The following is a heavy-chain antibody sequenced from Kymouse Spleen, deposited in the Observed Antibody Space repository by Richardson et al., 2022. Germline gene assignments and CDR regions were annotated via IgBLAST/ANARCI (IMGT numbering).Heavy chain of an antibody. V-gene: IGHV4-39*01. J-gene: IGHJ4*02. CDR3: ARRRYYYGSGSSSLLTT. D-gene: IGHD3-10*01. CDR2: IYYSGST. CDR1: GGSISSSSYY. Sequence: QLQLQESGPGLVKPSETLSLTCTVSGGSISSSSYYWGWIRQPPGKGLEWIGSIYYSGSTYYNPSLKSRVTISVDTSKNQFSLKLSSVTAADTAVYYCARRRYYYGSGSSSLLTTGAREPWSPSPQ.